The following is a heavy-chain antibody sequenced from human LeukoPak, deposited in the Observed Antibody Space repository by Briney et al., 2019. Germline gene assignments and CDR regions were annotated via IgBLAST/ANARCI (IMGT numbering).Heavy chain of an antibody. CDR2: TYYRSKWYT. J-gene: IGHJ4*02. D-gene: IGHD1-26*01. Sequence: SQTLSLTCAISGDSVSSNSAAWNWIRRSPSRGLEWLGRTYYRSKWYTDYAVSVTSQITINPDTSKNHFSLQLNSVTPEDTAVYYCARARSGSYPDFWGQGTLVTVSS. CDR3: ARARSGSYPDF. CDR1: GDSVSSNSAA. V-gene: IGHV6-1*01.